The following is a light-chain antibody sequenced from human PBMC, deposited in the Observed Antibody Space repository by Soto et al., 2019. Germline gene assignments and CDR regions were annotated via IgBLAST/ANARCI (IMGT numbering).Light chain of an antibody. J-gene: IGKJ4*01. CDR3: QQRSNWPLT. CDR1: QRVSSY. Sequence: EIVLTQSPATLSLSPGERATLSCRASQRVSSYLAWYQQKPGQAPRLLIYDAPYRATGIPARFSGSGSGTDFTLTISSLEPEDFAVYYCQQRSNWPLTFGGGTKVEIK. V-gene: IGKV3-11*01. CDR2: DAP.